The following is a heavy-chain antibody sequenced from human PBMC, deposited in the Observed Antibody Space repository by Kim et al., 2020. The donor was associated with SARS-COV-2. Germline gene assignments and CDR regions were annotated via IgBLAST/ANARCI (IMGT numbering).Heavy chain of an antibody. V-gene: IGHV1-18*04. CDR3: ARVGGLVLRFLEGLGEYYG. J-gene: IGHJ6*01. Sequence: ASVKVSCKASGYTFTSYGISWLRQAPGQGLEWMGWINAYNGNTKFAQKLQGRVTMTTDISTSPASQELRSLRSADTAVYCCARVGGLVLRFLEGLGEYYG. CDR1: GYTFTSYG. D-gene: IGHD3-3*01. CDR2: INAYNGNT.